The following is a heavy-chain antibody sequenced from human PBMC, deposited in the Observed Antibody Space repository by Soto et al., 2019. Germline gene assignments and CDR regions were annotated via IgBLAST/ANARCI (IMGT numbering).Heavy chain of an antibody. CDR3: ARHPYSAPYIVVVATAIVLDAFDI. J-gene: IGHJ3*02. CDR1: GGSISSSSYY. CDR2: MYYSGST. V-gene: IGHV4-39*01. Sequence: QLQMQESGPGLVKPSETLSLTCTVSGGSISSSSYYWGWIRQPPGKGLEWIGSMYYSGSTFYNPSLKSRVTMSVDTSKNQLSLTLSSVTASDTAVYYCARHPYSAPYIVVVATAIVLDAFDIWGQGTMVTVSS. D-gene: IGHD2-2*01.